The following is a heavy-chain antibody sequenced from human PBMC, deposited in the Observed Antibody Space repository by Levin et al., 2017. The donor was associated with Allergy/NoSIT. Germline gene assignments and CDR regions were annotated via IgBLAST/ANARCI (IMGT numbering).Heavy chain of an antibody. Sequence: GESLKISCAASGFTFSGSAMHWVRQASGKGLEWVGRIRSKANSYATAYAASVKGRFTISRDDSKNTAYLQMNSLKTEDTAVYYCTSRPRHSGYAAGDDIWGQGTMVTVSS. V-gene: IGHV3-73*01. CDR1: GFTFSGSA. D-gene: IGHD3-22*01. J-gene: IGHJ3*02. CDR2: IRSKANSYAT. CDR3: TSRPRHSGYAAGDDI.